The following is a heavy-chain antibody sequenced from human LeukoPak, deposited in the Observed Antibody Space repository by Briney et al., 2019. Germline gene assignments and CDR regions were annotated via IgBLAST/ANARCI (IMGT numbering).Heavy chain of an antibody. CDR2: IYYSGST. Sequence: PSETLSLTCTVSGGSISNYYWSWIRQPPGKGLEWIGYIYYSGSTNYNPSLKSRVTMSVDTSKNQFSLKMSSVTAADTAVYYCATYYYYYMDVWGRGTTVTVSS. CDR1: GGSISNYY. CDR3: ATYYYYYMDV. J-gene: IGHJ6*03. V-gene: IGHV4-59*01.